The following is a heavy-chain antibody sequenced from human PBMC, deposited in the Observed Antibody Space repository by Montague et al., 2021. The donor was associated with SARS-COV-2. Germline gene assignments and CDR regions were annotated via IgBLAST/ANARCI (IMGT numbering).Heavy chain of an antibody. Sequence: SETLSLTCTVSGGSINDHYRSWIRQSPGKGLEWIGYISSNGKTNYNPYPTIRVTLSADVSRYEFALSLDSVTGADAAVNFCSRRGYYDSAGAHWHLDLWGRGMLVTVSS. J-gene: IGHJ2*01. V-gene: IGHV4-4*09. CDR2: ISSNGKT. CDR1: GGSINDHY. CDR3: SRRGYYDSAGAHWHLDL. D-gene: IGHD3-16*01.